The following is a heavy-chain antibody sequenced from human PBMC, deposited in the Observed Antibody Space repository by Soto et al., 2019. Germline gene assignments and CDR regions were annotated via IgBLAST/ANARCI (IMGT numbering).Heavy chain of an antibody. J-gene: IGHJ4*02. V-gene: IGHV3-30*18. CDR2: ISYDGSYK. D-gene: IGHD1-26*01. CDR1: GFTFSSYG. Sequence: QVQLVESGGGVVQPGRSLRLSCAASGFTFSSYGMHWVRQAPGKGLEWVAVISYDGSYKYYADSMKGRVTISRDNSKNTLYVQMNSMRAEDTAVYYCAKKGSVVATTDDFDYWGKGTLVTVSS. CDR3: AKKGSVVATTDDFDY.